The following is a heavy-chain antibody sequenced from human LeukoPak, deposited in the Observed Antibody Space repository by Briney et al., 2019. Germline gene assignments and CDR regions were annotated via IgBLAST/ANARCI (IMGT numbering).Heavy chain of an antibody. CDR2: ISDYNGNT. Sequence: ASVKVSCKASGYTFTGSYMHWVRQAPGQGLEWMAWISDYNGNTNYGQELQGRVTVTTDTSTSTAYMELRSLRSDDTAVYYCAMWGRGFLEWSGEPHDYWGQGTLVTVSS. D-gene: IGHD3-3*01. V-gene: IGHV1-18*04. CDR3: AMWGRGFLEWSGEPHDY. J-gene: IGHJ4*02. CDR1: GYTFTGSY.